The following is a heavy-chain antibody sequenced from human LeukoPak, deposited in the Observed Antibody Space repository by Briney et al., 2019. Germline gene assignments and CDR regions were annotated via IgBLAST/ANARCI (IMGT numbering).Heavy chain of an antibody. J-gene: IGHJ4*02. CDR1: GFTFSSYA. Sequence: GGSLGLSCAASGFTFSSYAMHWVRQAPGKGLEYVSAISSNGGSTYYANSVKGRFTISRDNSKNTLYLQMGSLRAEDMAVYYCARGYGDFKYYFDYWGQGTLVTVSS. D-gene: IGHD4-17*01. CDR2: ISSNGGST. V-gene: IGHV3-64*01. CDR3: ARGYGDFKYYFDY.